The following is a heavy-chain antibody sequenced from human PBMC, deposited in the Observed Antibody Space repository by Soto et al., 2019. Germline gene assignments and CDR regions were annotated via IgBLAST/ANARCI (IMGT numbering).Heavy chain of an antibody. CDR2: ISGSGGST. CDR1: GFTFSNYA. J-gene: IGHJ6*02. CDR3: AKSSCGGDCYFDYFYDGIDV. V-gene: IGHV3-23*01. D-gene: IGHD2-21*02. Sequence: EVPLLESGGGLVHPGGSLRLSCAASGFTFSNYAMSCVRQAPGKGLEWVSAISGSGGSTYYADSVKGRFTISRDNSKNTLNLQMNSLGAEDTAVYYCAKSSCGGDCYFDYFYDGIDVWGQGTTVTVSS.